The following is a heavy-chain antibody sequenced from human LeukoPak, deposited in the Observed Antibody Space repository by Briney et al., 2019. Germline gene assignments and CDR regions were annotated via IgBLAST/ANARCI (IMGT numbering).Heavy chain of an antibody. CDR2: ISSDGSTT. D-gene: IGHD3-22*01. Sequence: GGSLRLSCAASGFTFSSYWMHWVRQAPGKGLVWVSRISSDGSTTSYADSVQGRFTISRDNAKNTLYLQMNSLRAEDTAVYYCSMGRYLYDSSGYYYWGQGTLLTVSS. V-gene: IGHV3-74*01. CDR3: SMGRYLYDSSGYYY. J-gene: IGHJ4*02. CDR1: GFTFSSYW.